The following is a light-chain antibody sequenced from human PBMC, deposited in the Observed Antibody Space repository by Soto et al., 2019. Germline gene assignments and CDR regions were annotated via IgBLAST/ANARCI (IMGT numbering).Light chain of an antibody. J-gene: IGKJ1*01. CDR2: GAS. CDR3: QQYGSSPQT. CDR1: QSISRY. V-gene: IGKV3-20*01. Sequence: VGLTQSPGTLSLSPGERTTLSCRASQSISRYLAWYQQKPGQAPRLLIYGASSRATGIPDRFSGSGSGTDFTLTISRLEPEDFAVYYCQQYGSSPQTFGQGTKVDI.